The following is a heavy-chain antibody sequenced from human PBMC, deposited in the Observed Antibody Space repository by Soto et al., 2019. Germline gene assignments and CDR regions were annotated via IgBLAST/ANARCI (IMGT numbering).Heavy chain of an antibody. CDR3: ARDLGYGSGNDYYYNGMDV. V-gene: IGHV1-69*13. J-gene: IGHJ6*02. D-gene: IGHD3-10*01. Sequence: GASVKVSCKASGGTFSSYAISWVRQAPGQGLEWMGGIIPIFGTANYAQKFQGRVTITADESTSTAYMELSSLRSEDTAVYYCARDLGYGSGNDYYYNGMDVWGQGTTVTVSS. CDR2: IIPIFGTA. CDR1: GGTFSSYA.